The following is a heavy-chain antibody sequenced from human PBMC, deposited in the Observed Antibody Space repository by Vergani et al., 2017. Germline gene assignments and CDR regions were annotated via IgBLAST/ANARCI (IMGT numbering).Heavy chain of an antibody. CDR3: AKPGFRGVHQLDY. V-gene: IGHV4-59*01. J-gene: IGHJ4*02. CDR2: IYYSGST. CDR1: GGSISSYY. Sequence: QVQLQESGPGLVKPSETLSLTCTVSGGSISSYYWSWIRQPPGKGLEWIGYIYYSGSTNYNPSLKSRVTISVDTSKNQFSLKLSSVTAADTAVYYCAKPGFRGVHQLDYWGQGTLVTVSS. D-gene: IGHD3-16*01.